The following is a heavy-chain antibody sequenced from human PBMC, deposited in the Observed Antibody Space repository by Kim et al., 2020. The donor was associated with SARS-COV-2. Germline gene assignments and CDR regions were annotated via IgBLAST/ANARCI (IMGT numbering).Heavy chain of an antibody. V-gene: IGHV4-59*01. D-gene: IGHD4-17*01. CDR2: IYYSGST. CDR3: ARGSRTTEAFDI. J-gene: IGHJ3*02. Sequence: SETLSLTCTVSGGSISTYYWSWIRQPPGKGLGWIGFIYYSGSTNYNPSLKSRVIISVDTSKNQFSLKLSSVTAADTAVYYCARGSRTTEAFDIWGQGTMVTVSS. CDR1: GGSISTYY.